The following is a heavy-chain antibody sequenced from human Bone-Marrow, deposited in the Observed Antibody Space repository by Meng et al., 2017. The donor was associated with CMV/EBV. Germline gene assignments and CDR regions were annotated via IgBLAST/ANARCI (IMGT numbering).Heavy chain of an antibody. D-gene: IGHD3-3*01. Sequence: GESLKISCAASGFTFNNYWMSWVRQAPGKGLEWVGRIKSKTDGGTIEYAAPVKGRFTISRDDSKNTLDLQMNSLKTEDTAVYYCTTVRNYDFWSGYYTRGYYFDYWGQGTLVTVSS. CDR1: GFTFNNYW. CDR2: IKSKTDGGTI. J-gene: IGHJ4*02. CDR3: TTVRNYDFWSGYYTRGYYFDY. V-gene: IGHV3-15*01.